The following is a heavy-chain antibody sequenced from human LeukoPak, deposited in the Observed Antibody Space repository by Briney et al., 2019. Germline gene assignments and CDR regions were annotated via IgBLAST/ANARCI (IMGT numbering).Heavy chain of an antibody. V-gene: IGHV3-30-3*01. J-gene: IGHJ6*02. CDR1: GFTFSSYS. CDR2: VSNDGSNK. D-gene: IGHD3-9*01. Sequence: GGSLCLTCAASGFTFSSYSMHWVRPGPGQGLEWVAVVSNDGSNKYYEDSGKGRFTISRDKSTNKLYLQMNSLRADDTAVYYCARGGDILTGYYRDVNVGDVWGQGTTVTVSS. CDR3: ARGGDILTGYYRDVNVGDV.